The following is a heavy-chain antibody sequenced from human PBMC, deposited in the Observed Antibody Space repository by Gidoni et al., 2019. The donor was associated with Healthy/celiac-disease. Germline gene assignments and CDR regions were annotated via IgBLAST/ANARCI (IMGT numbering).Heavy chain of an antibody. D-gene: IGHD3-22*01. CDR3: TYYDSRNYLFDY. V-gene: IGHV1-69*02. CDR1: GGTFSSYT. Sequence: QVQLVQSGAEVKTPGSSVKVSCKASGGTFSSYTISWVRQAPGQGLEWMGRIIPILGIANYAQKFQGRVTITADKSTSTAYMELSSLRSEDTAVYYCTYYDSRNYLFDYWGQGTLVTVSS. J-gene: IGHJ4*02. CDR2: IIPILGIA.